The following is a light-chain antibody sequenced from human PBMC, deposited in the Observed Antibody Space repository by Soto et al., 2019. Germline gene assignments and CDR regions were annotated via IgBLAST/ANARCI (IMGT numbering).Light chain of an antibody. CDR2: GAS. CDR3: HQRQSWPRT. Sequence: ETVMTQSPATLSVSPGERATLSCRASQSVNSNLAWYQQKLGQAPRVVIYGASTRAAGIPARFSASGTGTDFTLTISDVQPEDFAVYYCHQRQSWPRTFGQGTKVDIK. J-gene: IGKJ1*01. V-gene: IGKV3D-15*01. CDR1: QSVNSN.